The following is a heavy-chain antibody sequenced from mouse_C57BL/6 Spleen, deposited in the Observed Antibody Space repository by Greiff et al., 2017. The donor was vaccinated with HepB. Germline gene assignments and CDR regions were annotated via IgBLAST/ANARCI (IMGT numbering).Heavy chain of an antibody. D-gene: IGHD1-1*01. V-gene: IGHV1-82*01. CDR2: IYPGDGDT. CDR1: GYAFSSSW. J-gene: IGHJ2*01. CDR3: ARGNYYGSKDFDY. Sequence: VKLVESGPELVKPGASVKISCKASGYAFSSSWMNWVKQRPGKGLEWIGRIYPGDGDTNYNGKFKGKATLTADKSSSTAYMQLSSLTSEDSAVYFCARGNYYGSKDFDYWGQGTTLTVSS.